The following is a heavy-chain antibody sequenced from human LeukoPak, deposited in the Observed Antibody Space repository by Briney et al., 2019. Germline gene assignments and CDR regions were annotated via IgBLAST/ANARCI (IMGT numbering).Heavy chain of an antibody. CDR1: GYTFTSYD. Sequence: GASVKVSCKASGYTFTSYDMNWVRQATGQGLEWMGWMNPNSGNTGYAQKFQGRVSMTWNTSISTAYMELSSLKSEDTAVYYCAKIGAAARRTPNPRWFDPWGQGTLVTVSS. CDR3: AKIGAAARRTPNPRWFDP. J-gene: IGHJ5*02. CDR2: MNPNSGNT. V-gene: IGHV1-8*01. D-gene: IGHD6-6*01.